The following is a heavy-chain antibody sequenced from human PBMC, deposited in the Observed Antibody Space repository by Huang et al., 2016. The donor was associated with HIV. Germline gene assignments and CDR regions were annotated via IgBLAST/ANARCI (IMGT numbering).Heavy chain of an antibody. V-gene: IGHV4-39*01. CDR3: ARHGRVAGHYYNNMDV. Sequence: LQLQESGPGLVMSSETMSLICTTSGGSCSSSSYYWGGLRQPPGKGPEWIGSIYYSGNTYYNPPLKSRVTISVDTSKNQFSRKVNSVTAADTAVYYCARHGRVAGHYYNNMDVWGRGTTVTVSS. D-gene: IGHD6-19*01. CDR1: GGSCSSSSYY. J-gene: IGHJ6*02. CDR2: IYYSGNT.